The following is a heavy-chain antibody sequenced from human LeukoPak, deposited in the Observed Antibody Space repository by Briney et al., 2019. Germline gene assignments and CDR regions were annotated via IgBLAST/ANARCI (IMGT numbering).Heavy chain of an antibody. Sequence: GGSLRLSCAASGFTFSNAWMNWVRQAPGKGLEWVARVKSKTVGETTSYAAPVKGRFSISRDDSRDMLYLQMNSLETEDTAVYYCAKHYYTSGYYGALDIWGQGTTVTVSA. CDR3: AKHYYTSGYYGALDI. CDR1: GFTFSNAW. CDR2: VKSKTVGETT. D-gene: IGHD3-22*01. V-gene: IGHV3-15*01. J-gene: IGHJ3*02.